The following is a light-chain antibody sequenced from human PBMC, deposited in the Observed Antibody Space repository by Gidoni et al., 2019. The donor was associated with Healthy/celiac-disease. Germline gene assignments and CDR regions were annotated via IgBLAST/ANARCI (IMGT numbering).Light chain of an antibody. J-gene: IGKJ2*01. CDR2: GAS. Sequence: EIVMTQSPATLSVSPGERATLSCSASKSVSSNLAWYQQKPGQAPRLLIYGASTKATGLPARFSGSGSGTEFTLTISSLQSEDFAVYYCQQYNNWPLYTFGQGTKLEIK. CDR3: QQYNNWPLYT. CDR1: KSVSSN. V-gene: IGKV3-15*01.